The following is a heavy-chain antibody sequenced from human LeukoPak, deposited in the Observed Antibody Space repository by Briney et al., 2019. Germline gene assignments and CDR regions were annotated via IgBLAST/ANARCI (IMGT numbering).Heavy chain of an antibody. CDR3: GKDRVMAYQDTADSFDI. CDR1: GFTFDDYA. Sequence: GGSLRLSCAASGFTFDDYAMHWVRQAPGKGLEWVSLISGVGRDTHYGDYVEGRFTISRDNSKNSVYLQMNNLRTEDTALYYCGKDRVMAYQDTADSFDICGQGTMVTVSS. V-gene: IGHV3-43*02. J-gene: IGHJ3*02. D-gene: IGHD2-21*01. CDR2: ISGVGRDT.